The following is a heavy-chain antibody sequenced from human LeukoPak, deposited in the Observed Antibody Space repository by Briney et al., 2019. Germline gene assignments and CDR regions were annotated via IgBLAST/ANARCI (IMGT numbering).Heavy chain of an antibody. J-gene: IGHJ4*02. CDR3: ARDQWSLTRSWYTGY. D-gene: IGHD6-13*01. V-gene: IGHV1-2*06. CDR2: INPYSGDT. CDR1: GYTFTGYH. Sequence: ASVKVSCKASGYTFTGYHIHWVRQAPGQGLEWMGRINPYSGDTNFAQKFQGRVTMTRDTSITTAYMDLSSLTPDDTAVYFCARDQWSLTRSWYTGYWGQGTQVPVSS.